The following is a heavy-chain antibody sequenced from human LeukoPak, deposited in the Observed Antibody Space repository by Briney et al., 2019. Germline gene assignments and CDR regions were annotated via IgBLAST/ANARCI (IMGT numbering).Heavy chain of an antibody. CDR3: AKGSTYCGGDCYSD. Sequence: ASVKVSCKASGYTFTSYDINWVRQATGQGLEWMGWMNPNSGNTGYAQKFQGRVTMTRNTSISTAYVELSSLRSEDTAVYYCAKGSTYCGGDCYSDWGQGTLVTVSS. CDR2: MNPNSGNT. D-gene: IGHD2-21*02. CDR1: GYTFTSYD. V-gene: IGHV1-8*01. J-gene: IGHJ4*02.